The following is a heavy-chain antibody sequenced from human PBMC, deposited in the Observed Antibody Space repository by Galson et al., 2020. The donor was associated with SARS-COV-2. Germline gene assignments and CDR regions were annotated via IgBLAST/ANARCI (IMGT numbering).Heavy chain of an antibody. Sequence: GGSLRLSCTASGFTFGDYAMSWFRQAPGKGLEWVGFIRSKAYGGTTEYAASVKGRFTISRDDSKSIAYLQMNSLKTEDTAVYYCTREGLLYCSGGSCYPHDYYYGMDVWGQGTTVTVSS. V-gene: IGHV3-49*03. CDR3: TREGLLYCSGGSCYPHDYYYGMDV. D-gene: IGHD2-15*01. CDR1: GFTFGDYA. CDR2: IRSKAYGGTT. J-gene: IGHJ6*02.